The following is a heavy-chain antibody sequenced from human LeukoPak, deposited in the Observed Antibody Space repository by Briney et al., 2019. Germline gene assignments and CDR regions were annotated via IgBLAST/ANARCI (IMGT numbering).Heavy chain of an antibody. CDR3: ARAGVVSNPNSYWYFDL. J-gene: IGHJ2*01. CDR2: IYYSGGT. V-gene: IGHV4-59*01. Sequence: PSETLSLTCTVSGGSISSYYWSWIRQPPGKGLEWIGYIYYSGGTNYNPSLESRVTISVDTSKNQFSVKLSSVTAADTAVYYCARAGVVSNPNSYWYFDLWGRGTLVTVSS. D-gene: IGHD3-3*01. CDR1: GGSISSYY.